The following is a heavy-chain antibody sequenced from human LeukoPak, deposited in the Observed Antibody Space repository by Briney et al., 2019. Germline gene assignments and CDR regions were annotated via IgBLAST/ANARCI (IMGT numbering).Heavy chain of an antibody. D-gene: IGHD6-19*01. Sequence: PGGSLRLSCAASGFTFSSYGMHWVRQAPGKGLEWVAFIRYDGSNKYYADSVKGRFTISRDNSKNTLYLQMNSLRAEDTAVYYCAKDTRSRGSSGSYYGYFDYWGQGTLVTVSS. CDR2: IRYDGSNK. CDR3: AKDTRSRGSSGSYYGYFDY. J-gene: IGHJ4*02. V-gene: IGHV3-30*02. CDR1: GFTFSSYG.